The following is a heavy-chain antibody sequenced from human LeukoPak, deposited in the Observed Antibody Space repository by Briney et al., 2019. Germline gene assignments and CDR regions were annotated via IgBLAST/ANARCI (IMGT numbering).Heavy chain of an antibody. CDR3: ARAWGYCSSTSCYFDY. V-gene: IGHV4-59*01. Sequence: SETLSLTCTVSGGSISSYYWSWLRQPPGKGLEWIGYIYYSGSTNYNPSLKSRVTISVDTSKNQFSLKLSSVTAADTAVYYCARAWGYCSSTSCYFDYWGQGTLVTVSS. CDR1: GGSISSYY. D-gene: IGHD2-2*01. J-gene: IGHJ4*02. CDR2: IYYSGST.